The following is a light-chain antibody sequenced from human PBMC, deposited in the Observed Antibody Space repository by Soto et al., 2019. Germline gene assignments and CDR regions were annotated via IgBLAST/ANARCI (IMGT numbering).Light chain of an antibody. CDR2: EAS. CDR3: QQYNRCPRA. V-gene: IGKV3-15*01. J-gene: IGKJ1*01. Sequence: EIQMTQSPATLSVSPGETATLTCRASQGVGNSLAWYQQKPGKTPKLLIYEASVMPSGIPARFSGSGSGTEFTLTISSLQSEDVAIYYCQQYNRCPRAFGPGTKVEIK. CDR1: QGVGNS.